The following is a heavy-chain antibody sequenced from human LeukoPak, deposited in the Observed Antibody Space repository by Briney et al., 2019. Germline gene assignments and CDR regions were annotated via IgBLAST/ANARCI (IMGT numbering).Heavy chain of an antibody. Sequence: PGRSLRLSCAASGFTFDDYAMHWVRQAPGKGLKWVSGISWNSGSIGYADSVKGRFTISRDNAKNSLYLQMNSLRAEDMALYYCAKAQRYNWNNGGAFDIWGQGTMVTISS. CDR3: AKAQRYNWNNGGAFDI. D-gene: IGHD1/OR15-1a*01. J-gene: IGHJ3*02. CDR1: GFTFDDYA. CDR2: ISWNSGSI. V-gene: IGHV3-9*03.